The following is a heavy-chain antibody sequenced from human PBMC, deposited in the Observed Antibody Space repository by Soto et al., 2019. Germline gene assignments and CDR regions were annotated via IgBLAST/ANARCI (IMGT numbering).Heavy chain of an antibody. CDR1: GGSLRGYY. V-gene: IGHV4-34*01. D-gene: IGHD2-2*02. CDR3: ARAYVVVPAAISRPYYFDY. CDR2: INHSGST. Sequence: PSETLSLTCAVYGGSLRGYYWSWIRKPPGKGREWIGEINHSGSTNYNPSPKRRVTISEDTNKKQMSLKLSSVTAADTAVYYCARAYVVVPAAISRPYYFDYWGQGTRVTVS. J-gene: IGHJ4*02.